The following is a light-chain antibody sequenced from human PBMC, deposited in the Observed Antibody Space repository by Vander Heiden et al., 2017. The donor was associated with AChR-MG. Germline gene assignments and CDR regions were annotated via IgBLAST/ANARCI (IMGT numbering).Light chain of an antibody. V-gene: IGLV1-47*01. CDR3: AACDDSMSGDWV. Sequence: QPVLTRPPSASRPPGQRVTISCSGSSSHIAAHYRYWSQQPQGTAPKPVLYGNDQQPAGVPDRFSGSKSGASASLAISGLRAEEEADDYCAACDDSMSGDWVFGGGTKLTVL. J-gene: IGLJ3*02. CDR1: SSHIAAHY. CDR2: GND.